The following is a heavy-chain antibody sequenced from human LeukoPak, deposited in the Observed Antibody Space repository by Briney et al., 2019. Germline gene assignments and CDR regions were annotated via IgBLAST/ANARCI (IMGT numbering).Heavy chain of an antibody. CDR1: GFTVSSNY. Sequence: GGSLRLSCAASGFTVSSNYMSWVRQAPGRGLEWVSVIYSGGSAYYADSVKGRFTISRDNSKNTLYLQMNSLRAEDTAVYYCARAAVVTPGYFDYWGQGTLVTVS. CDR2: IYSGGSA. J-gene: IGHJ4*02. D-gene: IGHD4-23*01. CDR3: ARAAVVTPGYFDY. V-gene: IGHV3-66*01.